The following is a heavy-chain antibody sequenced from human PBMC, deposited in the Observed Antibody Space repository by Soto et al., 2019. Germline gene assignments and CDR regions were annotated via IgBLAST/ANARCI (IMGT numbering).Heavy chain of an antibody. CDR2: ISAYNGNT. CDR1: GYTFTSYG. Sequence: ASVKVSCKASGYTFTSYGISWVRQAPGQGLEWMGWISAYNGNTNYAQKLQGRVTMTTDTSTSTAYTELRSLRSDDTAVYYCARARALGYCSGGSCYSGYWGQGTLVTVSS. V-gene: IGHV1-18*04. D-gene: IGHD2-15*01. J-gene: IGHJ4*02. CDR3: ARARALGYCSGGSCYSGY.